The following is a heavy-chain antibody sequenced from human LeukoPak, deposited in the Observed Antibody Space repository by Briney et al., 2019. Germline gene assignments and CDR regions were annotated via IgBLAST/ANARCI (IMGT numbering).Heavy chain of an antibody. CDR1: GFTFSSYA. D-gene: IGHD2-2*01. V-gene: IGHV3-64*01. CDR3: AREGVVVPADGPVDAFDI. J-gene: IGHJ3*02. CDR2: ISSNGGST. Sequence: GGSLRLSCAASGFTFSSYAMHWVRQAPGKGLEYVSAISSNGGSTYYANSVKGRFTISRDNSKNTLYLQMGSLRAEDMAVYYCAREGVVVPADGPVDAFDIWGQGTMVTVSS.